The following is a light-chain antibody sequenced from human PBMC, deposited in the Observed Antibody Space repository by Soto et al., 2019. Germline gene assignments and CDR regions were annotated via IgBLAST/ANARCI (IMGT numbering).Light chain of an antibody. J-gene: IGKJ4*01. V-gene: IGKV3D-20*02. CDR1: QSVSSSY. CDR2: GAS. Sequence: EIVLTQYPGTLSLSPGERATLSCRASQSVSSSYLAWYQQKPGQAPRLLIYGASSRATGIPDRFSGSGSGTDFTLTISSLEPEDFAVYYCQHRSIWPTFGGGTKVDI. CDR3: QHRSIWPT.